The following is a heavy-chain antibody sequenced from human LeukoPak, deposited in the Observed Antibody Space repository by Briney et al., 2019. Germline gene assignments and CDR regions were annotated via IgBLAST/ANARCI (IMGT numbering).Heavy chain of an antibody. V-gene: IGHV3-21*01. D-gene: IGHD2-2*01. Sequence: GGSLRLSCAASGFTFSSYSMNWVRQAPGKGLEWVSSISSSSSYIYYADSVKGRFTISRDNAKNSLYLQMNSLRAEDTAVYYCARSLGYCSSTSCSNYYYYGMDVWGQGTTVTVSS. CDR2: ISSSSSYI. J-gene: IGHJ6*02. CDR1: GFTFSSYS. CDR3: ARSLGYCSSTSCSNYYYYGMDV.